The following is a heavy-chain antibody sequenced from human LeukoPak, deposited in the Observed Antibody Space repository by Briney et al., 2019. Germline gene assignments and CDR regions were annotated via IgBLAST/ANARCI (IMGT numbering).Heavy chain of an antibody. D-gene: IGHD5-12*01. CDR1: GGSISGYY. CDR2: IYYSGGT. V-gene: IGHV4-59*01. J-gene: IGHJ4*02. CDR3: ARGSGYVYY. Sequence: SETLSLTCTVSGGSISGYYWSWIRQPPGKGLEWLGSIYYSGGTNYNPSLKSRVTISLDTSKNQFSLKLSSVTAADTAVYYCARGSGYVYYWGQGTLVTVSS.